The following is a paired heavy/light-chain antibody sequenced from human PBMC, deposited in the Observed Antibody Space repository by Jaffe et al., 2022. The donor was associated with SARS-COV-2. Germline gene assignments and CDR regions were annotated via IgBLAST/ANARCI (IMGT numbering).Heavy chain of an antibody. Sequence: EVQLSESGGGLVQPGGSLGLSCEASGLTFSSYAMSWVRQAPGKGLEWVSTISGSGSGTFYADSVKGRFTSSRDNSKNTLYLQMNSLRAEDTAIYYCAKDPENYGYNYGLGAFDIWGQGTMVTVSS. J-gene: IGHJ3*02. CDR2: ISGSGSGT. D-gene: IGHD1-1*01. CDR1: GLTFSSYA. CDR3: AKDPENYGYNYGLGAFDI. V-gene: IGHV3-23*01.
Light chain of an antibody. CDR3: QQYSNWPRT. J-gene: IGKJ1*01. CDR1: QSVSNN. Sequence: EIVMTQSPVTLSVSPGERATLSCRASQSVSNNLAWYQQKDGQAPRLLIYGASTRATGIPARFSGSGSGTEFTLTISSLQSEDFAVYYCQQYSNWPRTFGQGTKVEIK. CDR2: GAS. V-gene: IGKV3-15*01.